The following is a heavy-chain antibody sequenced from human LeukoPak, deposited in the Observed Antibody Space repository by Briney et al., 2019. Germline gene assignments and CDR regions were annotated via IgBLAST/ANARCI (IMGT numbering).Heavy chain of an antibody. CDR1: GYTFTGYY. J-gene: IGHJ4*02. V-gene: IGHV1-2*02. CDR3: ARDLNDSGWNFDY. D-gene: IGHD6-19*01. CDR2: INPNSGGT. Sequence: ASVKVSCKASGYTFTGYYMHWVRQAPGQGVGWMGWINPNSGGTNYAQKFQGRVTMTRDTSISTAYMELSRLRSDDTAVYYCARDLNDSGWNFDYWGQGTLVTVSS.